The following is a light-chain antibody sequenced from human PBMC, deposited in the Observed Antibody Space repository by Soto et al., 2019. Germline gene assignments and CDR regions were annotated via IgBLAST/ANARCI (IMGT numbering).Light chain of an antibody. J-gene: IGKJ1*01. CDR2: DAS. V-gene: IGKV1-13*02. CDR3: QQFNSYPHRGT. Sequence: ALQLTQSPSSLSASVGDRVTITCRASQGISSALAWYQQKPGKAPKLLIYDASSLESGVPSRFSGSGSGTDFTLTISRLQPEDFATYYCQQFNSYPHRGTCGQGTNVEIK. CDR1: QGISSA.